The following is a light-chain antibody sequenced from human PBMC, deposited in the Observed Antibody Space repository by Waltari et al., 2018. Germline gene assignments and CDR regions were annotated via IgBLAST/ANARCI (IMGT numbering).Light chain of an antibody. CDR1: SSNIGPNY. V-gene: IGLV1-47*01. CDR2: RSD. CDR3: AAWDDSLSGWV. Sequence: QSVLTQPPSASGTPGQRVTISCSGSSSNIGPNYIYWYQQLPATAPKLLIYRSDQRPVGVPDLFSGSKSGTSASLAISGLRSEDEADYYCAAWDDSLSGWVFGGGTKLTVL. J-gene: IGLJ3*02.